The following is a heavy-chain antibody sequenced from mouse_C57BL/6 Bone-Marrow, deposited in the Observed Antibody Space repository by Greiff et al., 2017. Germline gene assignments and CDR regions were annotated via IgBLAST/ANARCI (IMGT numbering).Heavy chain of an antibody. CDR3: ASDGSSWGY. D-gene: IGHD1-1*01. V-gene: IGHV1-19*01. Sequence: EVKLVESGPVLVKPGASVKMSCKASGYTFTDYYMNWVKQSHGKSLEWIGVINPYNGGTSYNQKFKGKATLTVDKSSSTAYMELNSLTSEDSAVYYCASDGSSWGYWGQGTTLTVSS. CDR2: INPYNGGT. CDR1: GYTFTDYY. J-gene: IGHJ2*01.